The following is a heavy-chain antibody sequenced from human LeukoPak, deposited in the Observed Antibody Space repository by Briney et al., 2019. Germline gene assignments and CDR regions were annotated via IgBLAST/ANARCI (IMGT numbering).Heavy chain of an antibody. J-gene: IGHJ3*01. V-gene: IGHV3-21*01. CDR3: ASSYFDNRGHAFDL. CDR2: ISSSSSYI. CDR1: GFTFSSYS. Sequence: GGSLRVYCAASGFTFSSYSMNWVRQAPGKGLEWVSSISSSSSYIYYADSVKGRFTISRDNAKNSLYLQMSSLRAEDTALYYCASSYFDNRGHAFDLWGQGTMVTVSS. D-gene: IGHD3-9*01.